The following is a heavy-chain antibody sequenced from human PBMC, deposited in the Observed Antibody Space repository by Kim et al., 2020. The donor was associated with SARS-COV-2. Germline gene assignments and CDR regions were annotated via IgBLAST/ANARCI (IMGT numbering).Heavy chain of an antibody. CDR1: GGSISSGGYY. V-gene: IGHV4-31*03. CDR2: IYYSGST. D-gene: IGHD5-12*01. Sequence: SETLSLTCTVSGGSISSGGYYWSWIRQHPGKGLEWIGYIYYSGSTYFNPSLKSRVTISVDTSKNQFSLKLSSVTAADTAVDYCASTRIVATILRIRPSHNYFDYWGQGTLVTVSS. J-gene: IGHJ4*02. CDR3: ASTRIVATILRIRPSHNYFDY.